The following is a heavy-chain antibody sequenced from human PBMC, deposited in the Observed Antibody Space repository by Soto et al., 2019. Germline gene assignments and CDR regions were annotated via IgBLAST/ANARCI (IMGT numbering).Heavy chain of an antibody. J-gene: IGHJ6*03. Sequence: ASVKVSCTASGYSFTSYGISWVRQAPGEGLERMGWISAYNGNTNYTQKLQDSVTMTTDTSTSTAYTDRRSLSSDDTAVYYCSREGSLYCSSTSCAPRTYYHH. CDR3: SREGSLYCSSTSCAPRTYYHH. V-gene: IGHV1-18*01. CDR2: ISAYNGNT. D-gene: IGHD2-2*01. CDR1: GYSFTSYG.